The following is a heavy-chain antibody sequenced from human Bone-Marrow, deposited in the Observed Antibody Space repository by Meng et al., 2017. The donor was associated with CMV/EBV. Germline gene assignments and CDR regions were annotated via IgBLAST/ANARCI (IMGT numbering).Heavy chain of an antibody. CDR3: ARAYCSSTSCYTALFDY. V-gene: IGHV3-48*03. CDR1: GFTFSGYE. D-gene: IGHD2-2*02. J-gene: IGHJ4*02. CDR2: ISSSGSTI. Sequence: GGSLRLSCAASGFTFSGYEMNWVRQAPGKGLEWVSYISSSGSTIYYADSVKGRFTISRDNAKNSLYLQMNSLRAEDTAVYYCARAYCSSTSCYTALFDYWGQGTLVTVSS.